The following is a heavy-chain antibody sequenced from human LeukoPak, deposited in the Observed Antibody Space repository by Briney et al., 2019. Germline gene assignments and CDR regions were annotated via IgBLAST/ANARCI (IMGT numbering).Heavy chain of an antibody. CDR1: GYTFTSYD. Sequence: GASVKVSCKASGYTFTSYDINWVRQATGQGLEWMGWMNPNSGNTGYAQKFQGRVTITRNTSISTAYMELSSLRSEDTAVYYCARGVVVPAVTSGSGFAPWGQGTLSPSPQ. D-gene: IGHD2-2*01. CDR3: ARGVVVPAVTSGSGFAP. J-gene: IGHJ5*02. CDR2: MNPNSGNT. V-gene: IGHV1-8*03.